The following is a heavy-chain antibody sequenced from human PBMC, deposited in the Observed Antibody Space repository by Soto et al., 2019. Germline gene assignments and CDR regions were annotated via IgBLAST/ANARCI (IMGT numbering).Heavy chain of an antibody. D-gene: IGHD6-19*01. V-gene: IGHV3-15*01. CDR3: TTELSLSSGRLIAVAGTSFDY. Sequence: EVQLVESGGGLVKPGGSLRLSCAASGFTFSNAWMSWVRQAPGKGLEWVGRIKSKTDGGTTDYAAPVKGRFTISRDDSKNTLYLQMNSLKTEDTAVYYCTTELSLSSGRLIAVAGTSFDYWGQGTLVTVSS. CDR1: GFTFSNAW. J-gene: IGHJ4*02. CDR2: IKSKTDGGTT.